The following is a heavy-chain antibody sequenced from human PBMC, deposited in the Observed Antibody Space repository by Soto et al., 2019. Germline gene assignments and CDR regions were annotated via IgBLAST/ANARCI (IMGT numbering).Heavy chain of an antibody. CDR2: MYWNGDK. Sequence: QITLKASGPTLVKPTQPLTLTCSFSGFSLSTGGVGVVWIRQPPGKALEWLAIMYWNGDKRYSPSLRSRLTITEDTSANHVVLTITNLDPVDTATYYCGHRSNSLDFTGTELWGKGALVTVSS. CDR3: GHRSNSLDFTGTEL. D-gene: IGHD3-3*01. J-gene: IGHJ1*01. CDR1: GFSLSTGGVG. V-gene: IGHV2-5*01.